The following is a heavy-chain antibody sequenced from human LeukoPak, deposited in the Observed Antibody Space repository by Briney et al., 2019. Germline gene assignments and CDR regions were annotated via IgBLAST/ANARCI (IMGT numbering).Heavy chain of an antibody. D-gene: IGHD3-22*01. J-gene: IGHJ4*02. Sequence: GGSLRLSCAASGFTFDDYGMSWVRQVPGKGLEWVSGINWNGGSTGYADSVKGRFTISRDNAKDSLYLQMNSLRAEDTALYYCARGVYYYDSSGYYILGYWGQGTLVTVSS. CDR1: GFTFDDYG. V-gene: IGHV3-20*04. CDR2: INWNGGST. CDR3: ARGVYYYDSSGYYILGY.